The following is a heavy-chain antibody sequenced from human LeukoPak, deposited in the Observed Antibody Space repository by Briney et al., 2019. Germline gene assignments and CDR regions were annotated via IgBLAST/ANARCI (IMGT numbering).Heavy chain of an antibody. CDR1: GFTFNTYT. D-gene: IGHD2-2*01. J-gene: IGHJ4*02. V-gene: IGHV3-21*01. CDR2: ITSSSTYI. Sequence: GGSLRLSCAVSGFTFNTYTLSWVRQAPGKGLEWVSSITSSSTYIFYADLVKGRFTISRDNAKNSLFLQMNSLRAEDTAMYYCARDSPYCTSSDCYLDYWGQGTLVTVSS. CDR3: ARDSPYCTSSDCYLDY.